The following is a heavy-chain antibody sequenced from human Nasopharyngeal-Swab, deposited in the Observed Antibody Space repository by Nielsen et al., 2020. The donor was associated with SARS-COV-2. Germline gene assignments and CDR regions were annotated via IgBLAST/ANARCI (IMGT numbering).Heavy chain of an antibody. V-gene: IGHV4-59*01. J-gene: IGHJ6*02. CDR3: AIMKVGSTLVGMDV. CDR1: AGSINSLY. CDR2: IYYTGDT. Sequence: SETLSLTCTVSAGSINSLYWNWIRQPPGKGLEWIGYIYYTGDTNYNPSLKSRVTISVDTSKNQFSLKLKSVTAADTAVYYCAIMKVGSTLVGMDVWGQGSTVTVSS. D-gene: IGHD5/OR15-5a*01.